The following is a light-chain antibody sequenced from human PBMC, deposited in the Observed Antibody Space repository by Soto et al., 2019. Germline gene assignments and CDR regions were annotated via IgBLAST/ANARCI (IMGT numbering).Light chain of an antibody. V-gene: IGKV3-20*01. Sequence: SVLTQSPGTLSLSPGERATLSCRASQSVSNSYFAWYQQKPGQAPRLLIYGISSRATGIPDRFSGSGAETEFALTMSRLEPEDFVVYYCQQYSSLPQSVGRGTKPEVK. J-gene: IGKJ2*01. CDR2: GIS. CDR1: QSVSNSY. CDR3: QQYSSLPQS.